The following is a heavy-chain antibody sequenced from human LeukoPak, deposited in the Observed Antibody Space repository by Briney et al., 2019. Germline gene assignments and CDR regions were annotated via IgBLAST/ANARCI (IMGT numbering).Heavy chain of an antibody. V-gene: IGHV5-51*01. J-gene: IGHJ4*02. CDR1: GYSFTSYW. D-gene: IGHD3-3*01. CDR2: IYPGDSDT. Sequence: KDGESLKISCMGSGYSFTSYWIGWVRQMPGKGLEWMGIIYPGDSDTRYSPSFQGQVTISADQAISTAYLQWSSLKASDTAMYYCARLSYDFWSGYYTGSLDYWGQGTLVTVSS. CDR3: ARLSYDFWSGYYTGSLDY.